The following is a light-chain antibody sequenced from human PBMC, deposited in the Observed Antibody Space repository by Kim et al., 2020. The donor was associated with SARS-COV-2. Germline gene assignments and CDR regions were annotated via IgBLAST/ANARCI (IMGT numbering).Light chain of an antibody. J-gene: IGLJ2*01. Sequence: PGGPVTLTYDASTALVTSGHNPYGVQRESGKAPRTLIYETSNREAWTPGRFSGSLLGGKSALAISGAQAEDEAEYYCFLSNSGVVVFGGGTQLTVL. V-gene: IGLV7-46*01. CDR3: FLSNSGVVV. CDR2: ETS. CDR1: TALVTSGHN.